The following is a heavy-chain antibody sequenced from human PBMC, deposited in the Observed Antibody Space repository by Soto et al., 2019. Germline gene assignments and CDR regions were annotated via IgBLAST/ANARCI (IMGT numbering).Heavy chain of an antibody. Sequence: GGSLRLSCVASGFTFSNYNMNWVRQAPGKGLEWVSHISGTSVYIHYADSVKGRFTISRDNAKYPVYLQMDSLRVEDTAVYYCAREGALKPFSSWGQGALVTVSS. J-gene: IGHJ5*02. CDR3: AREGALKPFSS. V-gene: IGHV3-21*01. CDR2: ISGTSVYI. CDR1: GFTFSNYN.